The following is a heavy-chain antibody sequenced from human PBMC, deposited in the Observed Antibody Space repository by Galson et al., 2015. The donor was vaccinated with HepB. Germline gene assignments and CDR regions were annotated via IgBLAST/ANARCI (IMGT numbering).Heavy chain of an antibody. Sequence: SLRLSCAASGFTFSSYSMNWVRQAPGKGLEWVSSISSSSSYIYYADSVKGRFTISRDNAKNSLYLQMNSLRAEDTAVYYCARVEQVRGVIPPPDSWGQGTLVTVSS. CDR3: ARVEQVRGVIPPPDS. CDR2: ISSSSSYI. CDR1: GFTFSSYS. V-gene: IGHV3-21*01. J-gene: IGHJ4*02. D-gene: IGHD3-10*01.